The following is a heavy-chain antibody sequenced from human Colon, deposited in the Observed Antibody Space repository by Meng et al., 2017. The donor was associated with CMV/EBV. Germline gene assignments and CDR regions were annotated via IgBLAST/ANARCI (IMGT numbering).Heavy chain of an antibody. CDR2: IYYSGST. D-gene: IGHD2-8*01. J-gene: IGHJ5*02. Sequence: SETLSLTCTVSGGSISSYYWSWIRQPPGKGLEWIGYIYYSGSTNYNPTLKSRVTISVDTSKNQFSLKLSSVTAADTAVYCCAGVYAIRWFDPWGQGTLVTVSS. CDR1: GGSISSYY. V-gene: IGHV4-59*01. CDR3: AGVYAIRWFDP.